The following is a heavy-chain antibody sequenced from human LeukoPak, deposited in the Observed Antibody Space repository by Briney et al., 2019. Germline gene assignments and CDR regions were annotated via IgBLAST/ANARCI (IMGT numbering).Heavy chain of an antibody. V-gene: IGHV3-21*01. D-gene: IGHD3-3*01. CDR1: GFTFSSYS. J-gene: IGHJ4*02. CDR3: ARDGGAPYYDFWSGYSNYFDY. Sequence: GGSLRLSCAASGFTFSSYSMNWVRQAPGKGLEWVSSISSSSSYIYYADSVKGRFTISGDNAKNSLYLQMNSLRAEDTAVYYCARDGGAPYYDFWSGYSNYFDYWGQGTLVTVSS. CDR2: ISSSSSYI.